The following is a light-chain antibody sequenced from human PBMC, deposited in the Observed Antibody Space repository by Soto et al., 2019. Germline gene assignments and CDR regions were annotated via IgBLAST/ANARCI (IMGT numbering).Light chain of an antibody. J-gene: IGKJ1*01. Sequence: DIQMTQSPSRVPASFGDRLTLTCRASQGISSYLNWYRQKPGKVPKXXIYSASNLQSGVPSRFSGSGSGTEFTLTLSSLQTDDSATYYCQQYDSFPRTFGQGTKVDIK. V-gene: IGKV1-27*01. CDR1: QGISSY. CDR2: SAS. CDR3: QQYDSFPRT.